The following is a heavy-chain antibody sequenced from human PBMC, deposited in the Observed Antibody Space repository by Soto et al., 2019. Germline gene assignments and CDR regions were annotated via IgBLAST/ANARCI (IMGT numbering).Heavy chain of an antibody. Sequence: QVQLVQSGAEVKKPGSSVKVSCKASGDTFSFYTINWVRQAPGLGLEWVGRINPILSMSNYAQKFQGRVTMTADKSTSTAYMELRSLTFDDTAIYYCATNYGSGYRAFDYWGQGALVTVSS. CDR2: INPILSMS. CDR3: ATNYGSGYRAFDY. J-gene: IGHJ4*02. CDR1: GDTFSFYT. D-gene: IGHD3-10*01. V-gene: IGHV1-69*02.